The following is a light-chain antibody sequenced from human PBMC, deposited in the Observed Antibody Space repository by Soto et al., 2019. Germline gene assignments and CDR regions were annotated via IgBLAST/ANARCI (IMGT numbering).Light chain of an antibody. CDR1: QSVGTY. Sequence: EIALTQSPGPLSLSPGEIATLSCSASQSVGTYLAWYQQKPGQAPRLLIYGASTRAAGIPARFSGGGSGTEFTLTISSLQSEDFVVYYCQQYNSGPPIPVGQGGRLAIK. J-gene: IGKJ5*01. CDR3: QQYNSGPPIP. V-gene: IGKV3-15*01. CDR2: GAS.